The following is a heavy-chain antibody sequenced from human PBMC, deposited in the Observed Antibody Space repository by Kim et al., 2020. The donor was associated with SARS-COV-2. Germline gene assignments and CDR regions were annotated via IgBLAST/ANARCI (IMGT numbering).Heavy chain of an antibody. Sequence: SETLSLTCTVSGGSISSSLHYWGWIRQPPGKGLEWIGTIHYSGSTHYNPSLKSRVTISVDTTKNQFSLRMTSVTATDTAVYFCARHREVRSFSIVFWGQG. CDR1: GGSISSSLHY. CDR2: IHYSGST. D-gene: IGHD3-10*01. J-gene: IGHJ1*01. CDR3: ARHREVRSFSIVF. V-gene: IGHV4-39*01.